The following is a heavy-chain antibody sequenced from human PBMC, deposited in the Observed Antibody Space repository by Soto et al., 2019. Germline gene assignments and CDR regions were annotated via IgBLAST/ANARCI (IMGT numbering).Heavy chain of an antibody. D-gene: IGHD6-19*01. CDR1: GYTFVDHY. J-gene: IGHJ6*02. CDR3: ARGAVTRIEVTDV. CDR2: INPRNGDK. V-gene: IGHV1-2*02. Sequence: EASVKVSCKTSGYTFVDHYLYWVRQAPGQGLEWMGWINPRNGDKKYAQKFQGRVTMIRDTIITTTYMDLSALTSDDTAVYYCARGAVTRIEVTDVWGPGTTVTVSS.